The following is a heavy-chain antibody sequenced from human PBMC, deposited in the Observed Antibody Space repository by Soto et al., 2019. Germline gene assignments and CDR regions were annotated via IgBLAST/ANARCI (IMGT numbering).Heavy chain of an antibody. CDR3: AKNGVAAAGIDY. CDR1: GFTFSSYG. Sequence: GALRLSCAASGFTFSSYGMHWVRQAPGKGLEWVAVISYDGSNKYYADSVKGRFTISRDNSKNTLYLQMNSLRAEDTAVYYCAKNGVAAAGIDYWGQGTLVTVSS. V-gene: IGHV3-30*18. D-gene: IGHD6-13*01. J-gene: IGHJ4*02. CDR2: ISYDGSNK.